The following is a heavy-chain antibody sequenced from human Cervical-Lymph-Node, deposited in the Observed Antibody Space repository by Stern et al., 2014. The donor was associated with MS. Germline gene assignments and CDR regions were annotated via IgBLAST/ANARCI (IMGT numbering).Heavy chain of an antibody. J-gene: IGHJ4*02. Sequence: VQLVESGGGLVQPGRSLRLSCTASGFTFGDFAFSWFRQTPGKGLEWVGFIRRKAFGGTAGYAASVKDRFSISRDDSKSIAYLQMNSLRTDDTAVYYCTRGVSELVLTSPGFWGQGTLVTVSS. CDR2: IRRKAFGGTA. CDR1: GFTFGDFA. CDR3: TRGVSELVLTSPGF. V-gene: IGHV3-49*03. D-gene: IGHD4/OR15-4a*01.